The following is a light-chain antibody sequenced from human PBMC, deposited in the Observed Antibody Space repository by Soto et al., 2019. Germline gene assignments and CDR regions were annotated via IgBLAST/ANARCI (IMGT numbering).Light chain of an antibody. CDR2: GVS. CDR3: QQYVNSFYT. J-gene: IGKJ2*01. Sequence: EIVLTQSPGTLSLSPGERATLSCRASQSLSSSIAWYQQKPGQAPRLLIYGVSSRAAGIPDRFSGSGSGTDFTLDISGLEPEDFAVYYCQQYVNSFYTFRQGTKLEI. CDR1: QSLSSS. V-gene: IGKV3-20*01.